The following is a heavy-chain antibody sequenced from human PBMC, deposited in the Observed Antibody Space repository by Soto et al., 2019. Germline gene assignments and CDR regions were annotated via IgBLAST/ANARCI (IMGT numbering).Heavy chain of an antibody. CDR2: INHSGST. D-gene: IGHD2-2*01. Sequence: SETLSLTCAVYGGSFSGYYWSWIRQPPGKGLEWIGEINHSGSTNYNPSLKSRVTISVDTSKNQFSLKLSSVTAADTAVYYCARGGVPAEWSNWFDPWGQGTLVTVSS. V-gene: IGHV4-34*01. CDR3: ARGGVPAEWSNWFDP. CDR1: GGSFSGYY. J-gene: IGHJ5*02.